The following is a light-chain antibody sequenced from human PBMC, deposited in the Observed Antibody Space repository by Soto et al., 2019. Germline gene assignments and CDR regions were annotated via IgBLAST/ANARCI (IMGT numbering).Light chain of an antibody. CDR2: AAS. Sequence: DIQMTQSPSSLSASVGDRVTITCRASLPISNYLNWYHQKSGKIPNLLIYAASTLQAGVPSRFSGSGSGTDFTLTISRLEPEDFSVYYCHQYGSAPLTFGPGTKVDIK. J-gene: IGKJ3*01. CDR1: LPISNY. CDR3: HQYGSAPLT. V-gene: IGKV1-27*01.